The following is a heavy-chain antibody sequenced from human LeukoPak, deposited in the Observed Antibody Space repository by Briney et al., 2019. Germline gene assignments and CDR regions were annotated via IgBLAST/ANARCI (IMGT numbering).Heavy chain of an antibody. CDR2: INPNSGGT. CDR3: ARGSIVATIEDV. V-gene: IGHV1-2*02. J-gene: IGHJ6*04. D-gene: IGHD5-12*01. Sequence: ASVKVSCKASGYTFTGYYMHWVRQAPGQGLEWMGWINPNSGGTDYAQKFQGRVTMTRDTSISTAYMELSRLRSDDTAVYYCARGSIVATIEDVWGKGTTVTVSS. CDR1: GYTFTGYY.